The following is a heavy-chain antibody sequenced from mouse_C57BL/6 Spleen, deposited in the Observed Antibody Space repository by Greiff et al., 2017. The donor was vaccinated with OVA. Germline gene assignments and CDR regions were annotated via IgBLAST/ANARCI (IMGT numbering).Heavy chain of an antibody. J-gene: IGHJ2*01. V-gene: IGHV1-26*01. CDR2: INPNNGGT. CDR3: ARVGDCEGGHFDY. D-gene: IGHD3-1*01. CDR1: GYTFTDYY. Sequence: EVQLQQSGPELVKPGASVKISCKASGYTFTDYYMNWVKQSHGKSLEWIGDINPNNGGTSYNQKFKGKATLTVDKSSSTAYMELRSLTSEDSAVYDCARVGDCEGGHFDYWGQGTTLTVSS.